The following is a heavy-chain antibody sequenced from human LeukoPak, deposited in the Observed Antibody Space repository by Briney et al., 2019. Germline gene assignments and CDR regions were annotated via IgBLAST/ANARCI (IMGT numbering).Heavy chain of an antibody. CDR2: FDPEDGET. CDR3: ATDLRDSSGWYLENDY. Sequence: ASVKVSCKVSGYTLTELSMHWVRQAPGEGLEWMGGFDPEDGETIYAQKFQGRVTMTEDTSTDTAYMELSSLRSEDTAVYYCATDLRDSSGWYLENDYWGQGTLVTVSS. D-gene: IGHD6-19*01. V-gene: IGHV1-24*01. J-gene: IGHJ4*02. CDR1: GYTLTELS.